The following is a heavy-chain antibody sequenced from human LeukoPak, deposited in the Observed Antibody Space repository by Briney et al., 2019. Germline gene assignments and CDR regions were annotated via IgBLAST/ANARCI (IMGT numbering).Heavy chain of an antibody. CDR1: GFTFDDYG. V-gene: IGHV3-20*04. D-gene: IGHD1-1*01. CDR3: ARGNWNDESYCYYMDV. J-gene: IGHJ6*03. CDR2: INWNGGST. Sequence: PGGSLRLSCAASGFTFDDYGMSWVRQAPGKGLEWVSGINWNGGSTGYADSVKGRFTISRDNAKNSLYLQMNSLRAEDTALYYCARGNWNDESYCYYMDVWGKGTTVTVSS.